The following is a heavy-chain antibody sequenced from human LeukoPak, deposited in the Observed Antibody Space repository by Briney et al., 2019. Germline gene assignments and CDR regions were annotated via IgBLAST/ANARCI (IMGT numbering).Heavy chain of an antibody. CDR3: ARNFALDY. V-gene: IGHV3-53*01. CDR1: GFTVSSNY. CDR2: IYSGGST. J-gene: IGHJ4*02. Sequence: PGGSLRLSCAASGFTVSSNYMTWVRQAPGKRLEWVSVIYSGGSTYYADSVKGRSTISRDNSKNTLFLQMNSLRAEDTAVYYCARNFALDYWGQGTLVTVSS.